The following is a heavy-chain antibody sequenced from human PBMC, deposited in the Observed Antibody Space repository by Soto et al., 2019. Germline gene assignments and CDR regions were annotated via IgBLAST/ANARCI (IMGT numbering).Heavy chain of an antibody. Sequence: EVQLLESGGGLVQPGGSLRLSCAASGFTFSSYAMSWVRQAPGQGLEWVSAISGSGGSTFYADSVKGRFTISRDTSKNTLLLQMNSLRAEDTAVYYCAKDRGRGYDWFDSWGQGTLVTVSS. D-gene: IGHD5-12*01. J-gene: IGHJ5*01. CDR3: AKDRGRGYDWFDS. CDR1: GFTFSSYA. V-gene: IGHV3-23*01. CDR2: ISGSGGST.